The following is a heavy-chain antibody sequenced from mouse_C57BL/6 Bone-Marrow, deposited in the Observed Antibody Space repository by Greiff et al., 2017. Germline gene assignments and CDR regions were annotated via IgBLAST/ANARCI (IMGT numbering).Heavy chain of an antibody. V-gene: IGHV1-64*01. Sequence: VQLQQSGAELVKPGASVKLSCKASGYTFTSYWMHWVKQRPGQGLEWIGMIHPNSGSTNYNEKFKSKATLTVDKSSSTAYMQLSSLTSEDSAVYYCARSRITTVVAPYAMDYWGQGTSVTVSS. D-gene: IGHD1-1*01. CDR1: GYTFTSYW. CDR2: IHPNSGST. J-gene: IGHJ4*01. CDR3: ARSRITTVVAPYAMDY.